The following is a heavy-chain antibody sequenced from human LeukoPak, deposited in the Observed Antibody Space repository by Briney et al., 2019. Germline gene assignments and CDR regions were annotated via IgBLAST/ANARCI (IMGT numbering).Heavy chain of an antibody. CDR1: GGSVSSGSYY. J-gene: IGHJ4*02. Sequence: SETLSLTCTVSGGSVSSGSYYWSWIRQPPGRGLEWIGYIYYSGSTNYNPSLKSRVTISVDTSKNQFSLKLSSVTAADTAVYYCARDAVTVNSYYFDYWGQGTLVTVSS. V-gene: IGHV4-61*01. D-gene: IGHD4-11*01. CDR3: ARDAVTVNSYYFDY. CDR2: IYYSGST.